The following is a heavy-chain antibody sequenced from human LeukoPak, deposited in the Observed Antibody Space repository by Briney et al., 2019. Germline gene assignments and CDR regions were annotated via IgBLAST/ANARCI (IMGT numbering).Heavy chain of an antibody. J-gene: IGHJ6*03. D-gene: IGHD4-17*01. Sequence: GGSLRLSCAASGFTFSSYGMHWVRQAPGKGLEWVAFIRYDGSNKYYADSVKGRFTISRDNSKNTLYLQMNSLRAEDTAVYYCAKDPLFYGDHHYYMDVWGKGTTVTISS. CDR1: GFTFSSYG. CDR3: AKDPLFYGDHHYYMDV. V-gene: IGHV3-30*02. CDR2: IRYDGSNK.